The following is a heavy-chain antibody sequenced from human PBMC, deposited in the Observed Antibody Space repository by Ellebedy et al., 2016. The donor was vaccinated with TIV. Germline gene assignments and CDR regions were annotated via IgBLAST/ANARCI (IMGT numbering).Heavy chain of an antibody. CDR2: IFPGDSDI. Sequence: GESLKISXTASGYSFTHYWTGWVRQMPGKGLEWMGIIFPGDSDITYSPSFQGQVTISADKSISTAYLQWSSLKASDTAMYYCARRDGGKYVTYWGQGTLVTVSS. CDR3: ARRDGGKYVTY. J-gene: IGHJ4*02. CDR1: GYSFTHYW. V-gene: IGHV5-51*01. D-gene: IGHD4-23*01.